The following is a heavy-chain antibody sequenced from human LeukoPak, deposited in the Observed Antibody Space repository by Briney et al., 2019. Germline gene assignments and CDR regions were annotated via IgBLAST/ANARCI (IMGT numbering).Heavy chain of an antibody. D-gene: IGHD2-15*01. CDR3: ARGRVAGRSGGSDY. J-gene: IGHJ4*02. CDR1: GGSISSSY. CDR2: IYYSGST. V-gene: IGHV4-59*01. Sequence: SETLSLTCTVSGGSISSSYWGWIRQPPGKGLEWIGYIYYSGSTNYNPSLKSRVTISVDTSKNQFSLKLSCVTATDTAVYYCARGRVAGRSGGSDYWGQGTLVTVSS.